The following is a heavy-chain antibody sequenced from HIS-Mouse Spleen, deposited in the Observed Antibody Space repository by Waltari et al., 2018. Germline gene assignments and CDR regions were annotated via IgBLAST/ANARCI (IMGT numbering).Heavy chain of an antibody. D-gene: IGHD6-13*01. J-gene: IGHJ2*01. CDR2: IYYSGST. V-gene: IGHV4-39*07. CDR1: GGSISSSSYY. Sequence: QLQLQESGPGLVKPSETLSLTCTVSGGSISSSSYYWGWIRQPPGKGLEWIGRIYYSGSTYNNPSLKSRVTISVDTSKNQFPLKLSSVTAADTAVYYCAREIPYSSSWYDWYFDLWGRGTLVTVSS. CDR3: AREIPYSSSWYDWYFDL.